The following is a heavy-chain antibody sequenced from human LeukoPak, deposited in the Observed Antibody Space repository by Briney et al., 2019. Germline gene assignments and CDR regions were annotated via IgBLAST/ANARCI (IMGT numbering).Heavy chain of an antibody. CDR1: GYSITSGYY. V-gene: IGHV4-38-2*02. CDR3: AKGTSSGWYYFDY. Sequence: PSETLSLTCIVSGYSITSGYYWGWIRQPPGKGLEWIGSIYHSGDTYHNPSLKSRVTISVDTSKNQFSLKLYSVTAADTAVYYCAKGTSSGWYYFDYWGQGTLVTVSS. J-gene: IGHJ4*02. CDR2: IYHSGDT. D-gene: IGHD6-19*01.